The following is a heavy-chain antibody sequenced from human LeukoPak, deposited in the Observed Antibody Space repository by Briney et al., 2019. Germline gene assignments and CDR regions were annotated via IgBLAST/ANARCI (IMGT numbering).Heavy chain of an antibody. CDR3: ARGIFISRSYRYYFDY. CDR1: GGSISSYY. J-gene: IGHJ4*02. CDR2: ISDIGSI. V-gene: IGHV4-59*12. Sequence: SETLSLTCTVSGGSISSYYWSWIRQPPGKGLEWIAYISDIGSINYNPSLKSRVTISLDTSKNQFSLKLGSVTAADTAVYYCARGIFISRSYRYYFDYWGQGTLVTVSS. D-gene: IGHD1-26*01.